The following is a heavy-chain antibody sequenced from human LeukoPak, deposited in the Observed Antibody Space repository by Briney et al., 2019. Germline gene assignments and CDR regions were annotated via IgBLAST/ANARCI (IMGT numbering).Heavy chain of an antibody. V-gene: IGHV4-61*02. J-gene: IGHJ4*02. CDR3: AREIYGDYGAFDY. CDR1: GGSFSSGSYY. D-gene: IGHD4-17*01. CDR2: IYTSGST. Sequence: PSETLSLTCAVYGGSFSSGSYYWSWIRQPAGKGLEWIGRIYTSGSTNYNPSLKSRVTISVDTSKNQFSLKLSSVTAADTAVYYCAREIYGDYGAFDYWGQGTLVTVSS.